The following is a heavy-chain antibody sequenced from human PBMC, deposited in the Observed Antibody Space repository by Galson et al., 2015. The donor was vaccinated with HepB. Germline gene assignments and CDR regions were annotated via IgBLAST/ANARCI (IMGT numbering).Heavy chain of an antibody. CDR2: ISCGGGST. D-gene: IGHD5-18*01. J-gene: IGHJ6*02. CDR3: AKDPEYRGLSGDYYYVMDF. Sequence: SLRLSCAASGFTFDDYTMHWVRQAPGKGLEWVSLISCGGGSTYYADSVKGRFTISRDNSKNSLYLQMNSLRTEDTALYYCAKDPEYRGLSGDYYYVMDFWGQGTPVTVSS. V-gene: IGHV3-43*01. CDR1: GFTFDDYT.